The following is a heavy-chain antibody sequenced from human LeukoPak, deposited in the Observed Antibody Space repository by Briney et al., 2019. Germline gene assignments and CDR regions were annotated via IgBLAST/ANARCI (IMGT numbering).Heavy chain of an antibody. J-gene: IGHJ5*02. D-gene: IGHD6-19*01. Sequence: AASVKVSCKASGGTFSSYAISWVRQAPGQGLEWMGRIIPIFGTANYAQKFQGRVTITTDESTSTAYMELSSLRSEDTAVYYCARDGSSGWYTEVGFDPWGQGTLVTVSS. CDR2: IIPIFGTA. V-gene: IGHV1-69*05. CDR3: ARDGSSGWYTEVGFDP. CDR1: GGTFSSYA.